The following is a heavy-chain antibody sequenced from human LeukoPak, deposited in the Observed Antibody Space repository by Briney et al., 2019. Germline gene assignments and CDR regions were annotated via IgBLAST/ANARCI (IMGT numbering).Heavy chain of an antibody. D-gene: IGHD4-17*01. CDR3: AREGLPMTTVTGGDY. J-gene: IGHJ4*02. V-gene: IGHV3-74*01. CDR2: INSDGSST. Sequence: GGSLRLSCAASGFTFSSYWMHWVRQAPGKGLVWVSRINSDGSSTSYADSVKGRFTISRDNAKNSLYLQMNSLRAEDTAVYYCAREGLPMTTVTGGDYWGQGTLVTVSS. CDR1: GFTFSSYW.